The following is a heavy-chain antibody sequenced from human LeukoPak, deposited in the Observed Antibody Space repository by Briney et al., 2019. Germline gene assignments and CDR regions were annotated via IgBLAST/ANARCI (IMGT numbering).Heavy chain of an antibody. J-gene: IGHJ4*02. V-gene: IGHV1-24*01. Sequence: SLYVSCEVSGYTLTELSIHRMRHTPGKALESLRGFQPDDGETSYAQKFQGRVTMTEDTSTDTAYMELSRLRSEDTAVYYCATGRTGTNRPIDYWGQGTMVTVSS. D-gene: IGHD1-1*01. CDR1: GYTLTELS. CDR2: FQPDDGET. CDR3: ATGRTGTNRPIDY.